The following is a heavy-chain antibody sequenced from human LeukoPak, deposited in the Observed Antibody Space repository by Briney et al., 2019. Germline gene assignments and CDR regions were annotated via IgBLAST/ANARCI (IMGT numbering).Heavy chain of an antibody. CDR3: ARGGTMGRFSGSSY. CDR2: ISYDGSNK. CDR1: GFTFSSYA. Sequence: PGGSLRLSCAASGFTFSSYAMHWVRQAPGKGLEWVAVISYDGSNKYYADSVKGRFTISRDNSKNTLYLQMNSLRAEDTAVYYCARGGTMGRFSGSSYWGQGTLVTVSS. J-gene: IGHJ4*02. D-gene: IGHD3-10*01. V-gene: IGHV3-30-3*01.